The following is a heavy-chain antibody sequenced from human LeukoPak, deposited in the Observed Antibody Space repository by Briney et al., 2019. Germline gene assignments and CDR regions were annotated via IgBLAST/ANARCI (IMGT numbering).Heavy chain of an antibody. CDR1: GGSISNSGYS. CDR2: IYHSGKA. D-gene: IGHD3-10*01. J-gene: IGHJ4*02. V-gene: IGHV4-30-2*01. Sequence: KPSQTLSLTCSVSGGSISNSGYSWSWLRQPPGKGLEWIGFIYHSGKAYYTPSLESRATISVDTSSNQFSLRLTSVTAADTAVYYCARALGSASYIGYWGQGTLVTVSS. CDR3: ARALGSASYIGY.